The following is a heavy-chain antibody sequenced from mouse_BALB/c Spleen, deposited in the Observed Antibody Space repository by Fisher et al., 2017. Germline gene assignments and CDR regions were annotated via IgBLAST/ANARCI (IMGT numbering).Heavy chain of an antibody. J-gene: IGHJ4*01. D-gene: IGHD2-3*01. Sequence: KFKGKATLTADKSSSTAYMQLSSLTSEDSAVYYCARYYDGYYEAMDYWGQGTSVTVSS. CDR3: ARYYDGYYEAMDY. V-gene: IGHV1-4*01.